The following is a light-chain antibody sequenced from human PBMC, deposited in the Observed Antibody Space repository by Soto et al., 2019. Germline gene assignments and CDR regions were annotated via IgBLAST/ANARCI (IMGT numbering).Light chain of an antibody. CDR2: EVS. J-gene: IGLJ1*01. Sequence: QSALIQPASVSGSPGQSITISCTVTSVGASNYVSWYQHHPHRAPKLLIYEVSYRPSGVSNRFSGSKSGNTASLTISGLQAEDEADYYCSSYTSSNTLEVFGIGTKVTLL. CDR3: SSYTSSNTLEV. V-gene: IGLV2-14*01. CDR1: SVGASNY.